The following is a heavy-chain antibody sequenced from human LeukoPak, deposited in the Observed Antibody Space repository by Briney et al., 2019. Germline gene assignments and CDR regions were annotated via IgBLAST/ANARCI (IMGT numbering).Heavy chain of an antibody. V-gene: IGHV4-4*07. CDR2: IYTSGST. Sequence: SETLSLTCTVSGGSISSYYWSWIRQPAGKGLEWIGRIYTSGSTNYNPSLKSRVTMSVDTSKNQFSLKLSSVTAAYTAVDYCARTGTKPAFYYYYYMDVGGKGPTVTVSS. CDR3: ARTGTKPAFYYYYYMDV. CDR1: GGSISSYY. J-gene: IGHJ6*03. D-gene: IGHD1-7*01.